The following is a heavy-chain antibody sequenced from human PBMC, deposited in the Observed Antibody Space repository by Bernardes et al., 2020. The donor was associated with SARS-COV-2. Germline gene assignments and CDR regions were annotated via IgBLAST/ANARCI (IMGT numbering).Heavy chain of an antibody. V-gene: IGHV4-39*01. Sequence: SETLSLTCTVSGGSISSSSYYWGWLRQPPGKGLEWIGSIYYSGSTYYNPSLKSRVTISVDTSKNQFSLKLSSVTAADTAVYYCARRFYSYGPGWFDPWGQGTLVTVSS. CDR1: GGSISSSSYY. D-gene: IGHD5-18*01. CDR3: ARRFYSYGPGWFDP. J-gene: IGHJ5*02. CDR2: IYYSGST.